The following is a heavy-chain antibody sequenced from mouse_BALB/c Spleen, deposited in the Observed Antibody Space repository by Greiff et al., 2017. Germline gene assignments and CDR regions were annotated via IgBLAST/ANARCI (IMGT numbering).Heavy chain of an antibody. CDR3: APVTTVVATGNWYFDF. J-gene: IGHJ1*01. CDR1: GYTFTSYT. CDR2: INPSSGYT. D-gene: IGHD1-1*01. V-gene: IGHV1-4*01. Sequence: VQLQQSGAELARPGASVKMSCKASGYTFTSYTMHWVKQRPGQGLEWIGYINPSSGYTNYNQKFKDKATLTADKSSSTAYIQLSSLTSEVSAVYYCAPVTTVVATGNWYFDFWGAGTTVTVSS.